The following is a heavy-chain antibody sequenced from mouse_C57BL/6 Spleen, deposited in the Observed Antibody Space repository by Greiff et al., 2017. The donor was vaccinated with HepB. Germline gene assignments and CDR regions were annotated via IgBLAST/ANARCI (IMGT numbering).Heavy chain of an antibody. CDR2: IYPRSGNT. Sequence: QVQLKQSGAELARPGASVKLSCKASGYTFTSYGISWVKQSTGQGLEWIGEIYPRSGNTYYNEKFKGKATLTADKSSSTAYMELRSLTSEDSAVYFCARSSDYPYAMDYWGQGTSVTVSS. V-gene: IGHV1-81*01. CDR3: ARSSDYPYAMDY. J-gene: IGHJ4*01. CDR1: GYTFTSYG. D-gene: IGHD2-4*01.